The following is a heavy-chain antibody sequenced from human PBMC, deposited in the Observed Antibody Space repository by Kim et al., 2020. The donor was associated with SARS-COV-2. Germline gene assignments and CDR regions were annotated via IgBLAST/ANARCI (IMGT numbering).Heavy chain of an antibody. CDR2: ISSASRYT. J-gene: IGHJ6*02. CDR1: GFTFSDYY. Sequence: GGSLRLSCAASGFTFSDYYMTWVRQAPGKGLEWVSYISSASRYTNYADSAKGRFTISRDNAKNSLYLQITSLGVEDTAVYVCPRGKNKDLDVWGQGTTVT. CDR3: PRGKNKDLDV. V-gene: IGHV3-11*05.